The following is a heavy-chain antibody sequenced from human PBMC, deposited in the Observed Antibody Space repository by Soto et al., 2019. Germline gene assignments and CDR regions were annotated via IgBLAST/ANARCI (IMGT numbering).Heavy chain of an antibody. D-gene: IGHD6-6*01. V-gene: IGHV1-69*01. Sequence: QVQLVQSGAEVKKPGSSVKVSCKASGGTFSSYAISWVRQAPGQGLEWMGGIIPIFGTASYAQKFQGRVTITADESTSTAYMELSSLRSEDTAVYYCARSHFGYSSSPYDAFDIWGQGTMVTVSS. CDR2: IIPIFGTA. CDR3: ARSHFGYSSSPYDAFDI. J-gene: IGHJ3*02. CDR1: GGTFSSYA.